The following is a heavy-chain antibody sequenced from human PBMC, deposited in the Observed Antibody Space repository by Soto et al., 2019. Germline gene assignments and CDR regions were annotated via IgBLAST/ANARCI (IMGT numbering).Heavy chain of an antibody. CDR3: AKKRNGDYYYYYMDV. J-gene: IGHJ6*03. Sequence: GGSLRLSCAASGFTFSSYAMSWVRQAPGKGLEWVSAISGSGGSTYYADYVKGRFTISRDNSKNTLYLQMKSLRAEDTSVYYCAKKRNGDYYYYYMDVWGKGTTVTVSS. CDR1: GFTFSSYA. D-gene: IGHD1-1*01. CDR2: ISGSGGST. V-gene: IGHV3-23*01.